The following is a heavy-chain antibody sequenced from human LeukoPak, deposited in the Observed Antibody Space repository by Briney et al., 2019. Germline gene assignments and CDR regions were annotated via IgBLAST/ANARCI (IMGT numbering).Heavy chain of an antibody. V-gene: IGHV1-2*06. CDR2: INPNSGGT. CDR1: GYTFTGYY. CDR3: ARVFYDSSGPFDY. J-gene: IGHJ4*02. D-gene: IGHD3-22*01. Sequence: ASVKVSCKASGYTFTGYYMHWVRQAPGQGLEWMGRINPNSGGTNYAQKFQGRVTMTRDTSISTAYMELSRLRSDDTAVYYCARVFYDSSGPFDYWGQGTLVTDSS.